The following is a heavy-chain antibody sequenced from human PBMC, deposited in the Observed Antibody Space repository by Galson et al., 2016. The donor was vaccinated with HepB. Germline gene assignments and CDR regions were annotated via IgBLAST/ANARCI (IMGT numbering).Heavy chain of an antibody. CDR1: GATFNNYA. D-gene: IGHD1-26*01. CDR2: IIPIFGTA. Sequence: SVKVSCKASGATFNNYAVSWVRQAPGQGLEWMGGIIPIFGTANYAQKFQGRVTITADKSTNTVYMELSSLRSEGTAMYYCAREQGVGYAMDVWGQGTTVTVSS. V-gene: IGHV1-69*06. CDR3: AREQGVGYAMDV. J-gene: IGHJ6*02.